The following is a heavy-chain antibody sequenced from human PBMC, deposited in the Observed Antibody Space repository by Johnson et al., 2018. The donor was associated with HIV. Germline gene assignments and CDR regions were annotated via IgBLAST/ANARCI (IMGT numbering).Heavy chain of an antibody. CDR1: GFTFDEYG. Sequence: VQLVESGGGVVRPGGSLRLSCEVSGFTFDEYGMSWVRQAPGKGLEWVSGINWNGGSTGYADSVKGRFTISRDNAKNSLYLQMNSLRAEDTALYYCARDRDLGRAFDIWGQGTMVTVSS. V-gene: IGHV3-20*04. CDR2: INWNGGST. D-gene: IGHD1-26*01. J-gene: IGHJ3*02. CDR3: ARDRDLGRAFDI.